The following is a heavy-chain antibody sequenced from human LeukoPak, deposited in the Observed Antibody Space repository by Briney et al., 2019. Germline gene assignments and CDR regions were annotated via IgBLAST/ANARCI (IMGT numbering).Heavy chain of an antibody. J-gene: IGHJ4*02. CDR2: ISHDGSNK. CDR3: ATPYTSGWSLYFDN. D-gene: IGHD6-19*01. CDR1: GFTFSSYA. Sequence: GGSLRLSCAASGFTFSSYAMHWVRQAPDKGLEWVAVISHDGSNKYYVDSVKGRFSISRDNSKNTLYLQMNGLRAEETAMYYCATPYTSGWSLYFDNWGQGTLVTVSS. V-gene: IGHV3-30-3*01.